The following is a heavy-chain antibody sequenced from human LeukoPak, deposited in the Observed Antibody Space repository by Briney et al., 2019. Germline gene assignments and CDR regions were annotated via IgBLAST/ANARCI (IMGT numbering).Heavy chain of an antibody. D-gene: IGHD6-13*01. J-gene: IGHJ4*02. Sequence: MTSETLSLTCTVSGGSISSYYWSWIRQPPGKGLEWIGFMHHSGSTSHHPSLQNRVTISVDTSKNQLSLKLSSATAADTAVYFCAGVRTAGTGPDYWGQGTLVTVSS. CDR1: GGSISSYY. CDR3: AGVRTAGTGPDY. CDR2: MHHSGST. V-gene: IGHV4-59*01.